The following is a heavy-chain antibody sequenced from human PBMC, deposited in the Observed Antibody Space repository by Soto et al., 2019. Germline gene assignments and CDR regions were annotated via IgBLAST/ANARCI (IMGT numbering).Heavy chain of an antibody. CDR1: GFTFSSYA. V-gene: IGHV3-23*01. D-gene: IGHD3-3*01. CDR3: AKDRFDFWSGPDLYYYYYYYMDV. J-gene: IGHJ6*03. Sequence: GSLRLSCAASGFTFSSYAMSWVRQAPGKGLEWVSAISGSGGSTYYADSVKGRFTISRDNSKNTLYLQMNSLRAEDTAVYYCAKDRFDFWSGPDLYYYYYYYMDVWGKGTTVTVSS. CDR2: ISGSGGST.